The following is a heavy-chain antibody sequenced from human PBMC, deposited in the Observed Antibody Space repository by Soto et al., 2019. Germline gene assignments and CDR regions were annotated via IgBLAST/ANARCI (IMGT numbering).Heavy chain of an antibody. CDR1: GFTFSSYA. CDR3: AKDRGGAYYDFWSGFDP. J-gene: IGHJ5*02. D-gene: IGHD3-3*01. CDR2: ISGSGGST. V-gene: IGHV3-23*01. Sequence: GGSLRLSCAASGFTFSSYAMSWVRQAPGKGLEWVSAISGSGGSTYYADSVKGRFTISRDNSKNTLYLQMNSLRAEDTAVYYCAKDRGGAYYDFWSGFDPWGQGTLVTVSS.